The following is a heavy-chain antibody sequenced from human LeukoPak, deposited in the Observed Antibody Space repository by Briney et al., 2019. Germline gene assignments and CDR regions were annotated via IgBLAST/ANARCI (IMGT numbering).Heavy chain of an antibody. CDR3: ARETPLAVAGTYAFDY. CDR1: GFTLSTYS. CDR2: ISSTSNYI. V-gene: IGHV3-21*01. Sequence: GGSLRLSCAASGFTLSTYSMNWVRQAAGKGLEWVSSISSTSNYIYYADSVKGRFTISRDNAKNSLYLQMNSLRAEDTAVYYCARETPLAVAGTYAFDYWGQGTLVTVSS. D-gene: IGHD6-19*01. J-gene: IGHJ4*02.